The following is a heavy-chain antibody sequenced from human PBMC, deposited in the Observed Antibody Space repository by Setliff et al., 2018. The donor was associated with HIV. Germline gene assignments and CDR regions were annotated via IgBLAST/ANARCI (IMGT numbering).Heavy chain of an antibody. Sequence: ASVKVSCKASGYTFTRYDINWVRQATGQGPEWMGWMNPNSANTGYAQKFQGRVTMTRNTSISTAYMELSSVTAADTAVYYCARAQGSGSYWADYYYYGIDVWGQGTTVTVS. V-gene: IGHV1-8*01. J-gene: IGHJ6*02. D-gene: IGHD3-10*01. CDR2: MNPNSANT. CDR3: ARAQGSGSYWADYYYYGIDV. CDR1: GYTFTRYD.